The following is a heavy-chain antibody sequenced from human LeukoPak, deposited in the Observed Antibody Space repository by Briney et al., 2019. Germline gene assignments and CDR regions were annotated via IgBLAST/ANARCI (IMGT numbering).Heavy chain of an antibody. J-gene: IGHJ6*03. Sequence: SETLSLTCAVSGYSISSGYYWGWIRQPPGKGLEWIGSIYHSGSTYYNPSLKSRVTISVDTSKNQFSLKLSSVTAADTAVYYCARGAYYYDSSGYYSNYYYYYMDVWGKGTTVTVSS. CDR2: IYHSGST. CDR1: GYSISSGYY. D-gene: IGHD3-22*01. V-gene: IGHV4-38-2*01. CDR3: ARGAYYYDSSGYYSNYYYYYMDV.